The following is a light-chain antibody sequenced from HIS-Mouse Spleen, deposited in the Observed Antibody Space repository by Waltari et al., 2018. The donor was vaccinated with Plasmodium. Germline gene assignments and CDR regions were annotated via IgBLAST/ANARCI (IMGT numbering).Light chain of an antibody. V-gene: IGLV3-1*01. CDR2: QDS. J-gene: IGLJ2*01. Sequence: SYELTQPPSVSVSPVQTASIPCPGDKLGAKYSCWYQQKPGQSPVLVIYQDSKRPSGIPERFSGSNSGNTATLTISGTQAMDEADYYCQAWDSSTVVFGGGTKLTVL. CDR1: KLGAKY. CDR3: QAWDSSTVV.